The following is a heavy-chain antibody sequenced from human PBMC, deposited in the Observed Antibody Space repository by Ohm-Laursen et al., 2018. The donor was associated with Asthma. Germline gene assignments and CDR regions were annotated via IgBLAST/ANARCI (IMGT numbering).Heavy chain of an antibody. V-gene: IGHV3-33*01. Sequence: SLRLSCAASGFTFSNYGMHWVRQAPGKGLEWVAVIWYDGSNTYYADSVKGRFTISRDNSKNTLYLQVNSLTAEDTAVYYCARDIGSSSTDYFDYWGQGTLVTVSS. J-gene: IGHJ4*02. CDR3: ARDIGSSSTDYFDY. D-gene: IGHD6-6*01. CDR2: IWYDGSNT. CDR1: GFTFSNYG.